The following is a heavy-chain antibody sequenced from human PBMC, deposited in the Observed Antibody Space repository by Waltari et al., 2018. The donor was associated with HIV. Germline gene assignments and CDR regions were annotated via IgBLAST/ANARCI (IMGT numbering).Heavy chain of an antibody. V-gene: IGHV1-69*01. CDR2: IIPVCGTA. Sequence: QVLLVQSGAEVKKPGSSVKVSCKTSGGTLSNNVITWVRQAPGQGLEWMGGIIPVCGTADYAKKIRDRVTITADESTTTVYMEVSSLRPDDTAVYYCARDEGLTLGAAGDAFDIWGQGTVVTVSS. J-gene: IGHJ3*02. CDR1: GGTLSNNV. D-gene: IGHD1-26*01. CDR3: ARDEGLTLGAAGDAFDI.